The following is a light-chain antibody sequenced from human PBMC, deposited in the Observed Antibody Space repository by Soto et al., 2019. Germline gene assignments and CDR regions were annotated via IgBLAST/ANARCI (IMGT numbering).Light chain of an antibody. Sequence: HSMLTQPPTVSGAPGERVTIFCTGSSSNIGAGYDVHWYQQLPGTAPKLLIYGNSNRPSGVPDRFSGSKSGTSASLAITGLQAEDEADYYCQSYDSSLSGYVFGTGTKVTVL. J-gene: IGLJ1*01. CDR3: QSYDSSLSGYV. CDR2: GNS. V-gene: IGLV1-40*01. CDR1: SSNIGAGYD.